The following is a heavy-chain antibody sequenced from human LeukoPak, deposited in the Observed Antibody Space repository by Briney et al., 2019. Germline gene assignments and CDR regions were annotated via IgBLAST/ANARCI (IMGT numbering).Heavy chain of an antibody. V-gene: IGHV4-34*01. CDR1: GGSFSGYY. CDR3: ARGHFYYYDSSGPQPFGH. Sequence: SETLSLTCAVYGGSFSGYYWSWIRQPPGKGLVWIGEINHSGSTNYNPSLKSRVTISVDTSKNQFSLKLSSVTAEDTAVYYCARGHFYYYDSSGPQPFGHWGQGTLVTVSS. D-gene: IGHD3-22*01. J-gene: IGHJ1*01. CDR2: INHSGST.